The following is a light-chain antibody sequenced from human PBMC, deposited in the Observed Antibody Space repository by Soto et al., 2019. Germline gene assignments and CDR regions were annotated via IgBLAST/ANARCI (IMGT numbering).Light chain of an antibody. J-gene: IGKJ1*01. CDR1: QSVTSNY. V-gene: IGKV3-20*01. Sequence: EIVLTQSPGTLSLSPGERATLSCRASQSVTSNYLAWYQQKPGQAPRLLIFGASIRDTGIPDRFSGRGSGTVFTLTISTMEPEDFAVYYSQQYGSSPGTFGPGTKVDSK. CDR3: QQYGSSPGT. CDR2: GAS.